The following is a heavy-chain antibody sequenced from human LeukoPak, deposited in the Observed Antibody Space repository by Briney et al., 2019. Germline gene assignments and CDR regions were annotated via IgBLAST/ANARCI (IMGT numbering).Heavy chain of an antibody. V-gene: IGHV3-53*01. J-gene: IGHJ1*01. D-gene: IGHD1-26*01. CDR1: GFTVSNNR. CDR2: IYSDGNT. Sequence: GGSLRLSCAASGFTVSNNRLSWVRQAPGMGLEWVSTIYSDGNTYYPDSVKGRFTISRVGSKNTLYLQLNSLRTEDTAIYYCVREREGSNSEHWGQGTLVTVSS. CDR3: VREREGSNSEH.